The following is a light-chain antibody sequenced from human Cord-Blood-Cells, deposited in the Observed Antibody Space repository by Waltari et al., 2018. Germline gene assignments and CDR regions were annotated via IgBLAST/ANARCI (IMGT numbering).Light chain of an antibody. J-gene: IGKJ1*01. CDR2: GAS. CDR3: QQYGSSPRT. V-gene: IGKV3-20*01. CDR1: QSVSSSY. Sequence: EIVLTQSPGTLSLSPGERATLSCRASQSVSSSYLAWYQPKPGQAPRLLIYGASSRATGIPERFSGSGSGTDFTLTISRLEPEDFAVYYCQQYGSSPRTFGQGTKVEIK.